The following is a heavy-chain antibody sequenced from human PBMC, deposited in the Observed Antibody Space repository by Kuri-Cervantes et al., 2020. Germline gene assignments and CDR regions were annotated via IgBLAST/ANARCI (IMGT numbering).Heavy chain of an antibody. V-gene: IGHV3-9*01. CDR2: ISWNSGSI. CDR3: ANSLGGGDFGLNFDY. Sequence: GGSLRLSCAASGFTFDDYAMHWVRQAPGKGLEWVSGISWNSGSIGYADSVKGRFSISRDNAKNSLYLQMNSLRAEDTALYYCANSLGGGDFGLNFDYWGQGTLVTVSS. J-gene: IGHJ4*02. CDR1: GFTFDDYA. D-gene: IGHD2-21*02.